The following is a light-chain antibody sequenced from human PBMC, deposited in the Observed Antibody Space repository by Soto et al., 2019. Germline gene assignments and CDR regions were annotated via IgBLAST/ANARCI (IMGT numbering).Light chain of an antibody. J-gene: IGKJ2*01. V-gene: IGKV1-5*01. Sequence: DIQMTQSPSTLYASVGDRVTITCRAIQRSSKWLALYQQKPGKAPKFLMYDASTLESGVPSRFSGSGSGTEFTLTISSLQPDDLATYYCQQYHSNYTFGQGTKLQIK. CDR2: DAS. CDR3: QQYHSNYT. CDR1: QRSSKW.